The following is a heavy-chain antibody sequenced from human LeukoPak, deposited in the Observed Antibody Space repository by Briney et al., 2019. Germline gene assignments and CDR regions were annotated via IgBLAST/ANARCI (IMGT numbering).Heavy chain of an antibody. CDR2: INSGSSSI. D-gene: IGHD2-21*02. V-gene: IGHV3-21*01. J-gene: IGHJ5*02. CDR3: ARGWVTNNNWFDP. CDR1: GFTFSSYS. Sequence: PGGSLRLSCAASGFTFSSYSMNWVRQAPGKGLEWVSSINSGSSSIYYADSVKGRFTISRDNAKKFLYLQMNSLRAEDTAVYYCARGWVTNNNWFDPWGQGTLVTVSS.